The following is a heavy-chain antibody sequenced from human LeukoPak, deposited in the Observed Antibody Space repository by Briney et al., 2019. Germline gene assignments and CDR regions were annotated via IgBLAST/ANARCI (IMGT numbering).Heavy chain of an antibody. D-gene: IGHD1-14*01. CDR1: GFSFSNYA. CDR2: ISASENSK. Sequence: PGGSLRLSCAASGFSFSNYAMSWVRQVPGKGLEWLALISASENSKYYADSVKGRFTISRDRSKNILSLEISSLRAEGTAVYYCARDEPKSKITHFYYYYMDVWGEGTTVIVSS. V-gene: IGHV3-23*01. J-gene: IGHJ6*03. CDR3: ARDEPKSKITHFYYYYMDV.